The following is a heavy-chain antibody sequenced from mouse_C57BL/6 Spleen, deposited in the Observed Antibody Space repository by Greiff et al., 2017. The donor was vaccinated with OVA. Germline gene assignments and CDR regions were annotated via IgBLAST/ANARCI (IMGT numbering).Heavy chain of an antibody. CDR2: IDPSDSET. D-gene: IGHD1-1*01. Sequence: QVQLKQPGAELVRPGSSVKLSCKASGYTFTSYWMHWVKQRPIQGLEWIGNIDPSDSETHYNQKFKDKATLTVDKSSSTAYMQLSSLTSEDSAVYYCARRRHPDYYGSSYWYFDVWGTGTTVTVSS. J-gene: IGHJ1*03. CDR1: GYTFTSYW. CDR3: ARRRHPDYYGSSYWYFDV. V-gene: IGHV1-52*01.